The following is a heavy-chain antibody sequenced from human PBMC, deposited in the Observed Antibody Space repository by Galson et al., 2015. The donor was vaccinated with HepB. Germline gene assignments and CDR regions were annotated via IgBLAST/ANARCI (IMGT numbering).Heavy chain of an antibody. CDR2: INTNTGNP. V-gene: IGHV7-4-1*02. Sequence: SVKVSCKASGYTFTSYAMNWVRQAPGQGLEWMGWINTNTGNPTYAQGFTGRFVFSLDTSVSTAYLQISSLKAEDTAVYYCARGLRAGPPYYGMDVWGQGTTVTVSS. J-gene: IGHJ6*02. CDR3: ARGLRAGPPYYGMDV. CDR1: GYTFTSYA. D-gene: IGHD3-10*01.